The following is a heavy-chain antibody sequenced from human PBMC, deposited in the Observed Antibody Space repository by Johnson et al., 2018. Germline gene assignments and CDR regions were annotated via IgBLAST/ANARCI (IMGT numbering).Heavy chain of an antibody. V-gene: IGHV3-9*01. Sequence: VQLVESGGGLVQPGRSLRLSCAASGFTFDDYAMHWVRQAPGKGLEWVSGISWNSGSIGYADSVKGRFTISRDNAKNSLYLQMKSLRAEDTALYYCAKAQLYSSSSVVAFDIWGQGTMVTVSS. CDR3: AKAQLYSSSSVVAFDI. J-gene: IGHJ3*02. CDR1: GFTFDDYA. D-gene: IGHD6-6*01. CDR2: ISWNSGSI.